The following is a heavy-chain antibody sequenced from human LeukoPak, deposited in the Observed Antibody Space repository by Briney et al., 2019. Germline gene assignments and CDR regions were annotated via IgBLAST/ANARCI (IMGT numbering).Heavy chain of an antibody. CDR1: GFTFSDYY. V-gene: IGHV3-11*01. D-gene: IGHD2-2*01. J-gene: IGHJ5*02. Sequence: GGSLRLSCAASGFTFSDYYMSWIRQAPGKGLEWVSYISSSGSTIYYADSVKGRFTISRDNAKNSLYLQMNSLRAEDTAVYYCARDSSAAQYQLLTYNWFDPWGQGTLITVSS. CDR3: ARDSSAAQYQLLTYNWFDP. CDR2: ISSSGSTI.